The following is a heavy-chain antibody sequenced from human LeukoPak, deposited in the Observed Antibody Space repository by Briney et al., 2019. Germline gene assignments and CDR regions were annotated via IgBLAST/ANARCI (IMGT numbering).Heavy chain of an antibody. CDR3: ARDLYSGSYWSSYYYGMDV. D-gene: IGHD1-26*01. CDR2: ISSSSSYI. J-gene: IGHJ6*02. Sequence: GGSLRLSCAASGFTSSSYSMNWVRQAPGKGLEWVSSISSSSSYIYYADPVKGRFTISRDNAKNSLYLQMSSLRAEDTAVYYCARDLYSGSYWSSYYYGMDVWGQGTTVTVSS. CDR1: GFTSSSYS. V-gene: IGHV3-21*01.